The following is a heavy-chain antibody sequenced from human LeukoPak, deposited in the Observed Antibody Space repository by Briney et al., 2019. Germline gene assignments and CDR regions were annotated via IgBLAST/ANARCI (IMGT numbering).Heavy chain of an antibody. CDR3: ARHGGYTSPYLH. Sequence: SETLSLTCTVSGGSISNYYWSWIRQPPGKGLECIGYIYYSGGTNCNPSLKSRVTISVDTSKNQFSLKLSSVTAADTAVYYCARHGGYTSPYLHWGQGTLVTVSS. D-gene: IGHD6-13*01. CDR1: GGSISNYY. CDR2: IYYSGGT. V-gene: IGHV4-59*08. J-gene: IGHJ1*01.